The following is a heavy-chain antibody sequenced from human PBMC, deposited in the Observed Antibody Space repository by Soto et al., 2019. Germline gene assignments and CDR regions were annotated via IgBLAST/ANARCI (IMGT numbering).Heavy chain of an antibody. J-gene: IGHJ4*02. CDR3: ARVRGIAVAGYVDY. V-gene: IGHV3-21*01. Sequence: GGSLRLSCAASGFTFSSYSMNWVRQAPGKGLEWVSSISSSSSYIYYADSVKGRFTISRDNAKNSLYLQMNSLRAEDTAVYYCARVRGIAVAGYVDYWGQGTLVTVSS. CDR1: GFTFSSYS. D-gene: IGHD6-19*01. CDR2: ISSSSSYI.